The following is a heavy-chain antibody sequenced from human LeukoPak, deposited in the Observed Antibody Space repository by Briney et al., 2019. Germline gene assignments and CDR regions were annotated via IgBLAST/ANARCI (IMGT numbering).Heavy chain of an antibody. J-gene: IGHJ4*02. CDR2: IKQDGSEK. CDR1: GFTFSSYA. Sequence: GGSLRLSCAASGFTFSSYAMSWVRQAPGKGLEWVAKIKQDGSEKYYVDSVKGRFTISRDNAKNSLLLQMNSLRAEDTAVYYCAVILTGYYIDYWGQGTLVTVSS. CDR3: AVILTGYYIDY. D-gene: IGHD3-9*01. V-gene: IGHV3-7*01.